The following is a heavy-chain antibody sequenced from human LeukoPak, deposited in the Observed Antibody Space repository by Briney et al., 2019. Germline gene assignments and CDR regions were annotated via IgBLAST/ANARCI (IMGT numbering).Heavy chain of an antibody. Sequence: ASVKVFCKASGYTFTGYYMHWVRQATGQGLEWMGWMNPNSGNTGYAQKFQGRVTITRNTSISTAYMELSSLRSEDTAVHYCARRYYDFWSAYMDVWGKGTTVTVSS. CDR3: ARRYYDFWSAYMDV. V-gene: IGHV1-8*03. D-gene: IGHD3-3*01. CDR2: MNPNSGNT. J-gene: IGHJ6*03. CDR1: GYTFTGYY.